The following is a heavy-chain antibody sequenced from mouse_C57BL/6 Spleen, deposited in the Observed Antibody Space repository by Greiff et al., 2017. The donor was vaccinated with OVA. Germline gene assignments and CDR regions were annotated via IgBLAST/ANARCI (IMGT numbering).Heavy chain of an antibody. CDR3: TGVGWLLLWYFDV. CDR1: GFTFSNYW. V-gene: IGHV6-3*01. J-gene: IGHJ1*03. D-gene: IGHD2-3*01. CDR2: IRLKSDNYAT. Sequence: EVHLVESGGGLVQPGGSMKLSCVASGFTFSNYWMNWVRQSPEKGLEWVAQIRLKSDNYATHYAESVKGRFTISRDDSKSSVYLQMNNLRAEDTGIYYCTGVGWLLLWYFDVWGTGTTVTVAS.